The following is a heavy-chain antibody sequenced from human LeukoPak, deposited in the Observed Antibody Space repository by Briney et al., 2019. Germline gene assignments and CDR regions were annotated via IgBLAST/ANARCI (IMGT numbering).Heavy chain of an antibody. CDR3: ARLQRLFDY. Sequence: SETLSLTCAVYGGSFSGYYWSWIRQPPGKGLEWIGETNHSGSTNYNPSLKSRVTISADTSKNQFSLKLSSVTAADTAVYYCARLQRLFDYWGQGTLVTVSS. V-gene: IGHV4-34*01. CDR1: GGSFSGYY. CDR2: TNHSGST. J-gene: IGHJ4*02.